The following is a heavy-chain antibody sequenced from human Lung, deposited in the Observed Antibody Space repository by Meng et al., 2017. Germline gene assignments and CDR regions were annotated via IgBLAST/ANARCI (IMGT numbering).Heavy chain of an antibody. CDR2: IETSRRT. D-gene: IGHD6-6*01. J-gene: IGHJ4*02. CDR1: GGSFTEYY. V-gene: IGHV4-34*01. CDR3: ARGRSHRSNSSLRKYYYDY. Sequence: QVRLQQWGEGLLKPSEPLPPSCPFPGGSFTEYYWTWFGRTPATGMEWIGEIETSRRTNYNPSLKSRVTISVQASENQVYLTVTTVTAADSGLYFCARGRSHRSNSSLRKYYYDYWGQGTLVTVSS.